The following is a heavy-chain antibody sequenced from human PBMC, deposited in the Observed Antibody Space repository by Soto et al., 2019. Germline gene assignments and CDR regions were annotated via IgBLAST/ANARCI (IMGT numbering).Heavy chain of an antibody. CDR3: VKRWGQHLDIDY. V-gene: IGHV3-64D*08. CDR2: ISATGGNT. D-gene: IGHD3-16*01. J-gene: IGHJ4*02. Sequence: GGSLRLSCSASGFIFSDYAMHWVRQAPGKGLQYVSSISATGGNTYYSDSVKGRFSVSRDNSKNTVYLQMSSLRPEDTAVYYCVKRWGQHLDIDYWGQGTLVTVSS. CDR1: GFIFSDYA.